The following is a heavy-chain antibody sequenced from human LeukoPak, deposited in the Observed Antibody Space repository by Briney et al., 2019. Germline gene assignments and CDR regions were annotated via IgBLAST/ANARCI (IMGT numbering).Heavy chain of an antibody. V-gene: IGHV4-61*01. CDR2: IYYSGST. CDR3: ATTDYYGSGSYDVRYDY. Sequence: SETLSLTCTVSGGSVSSGSYYWSWIRQPPGKGLEWIGYIYYSGSTNYNPSLKSRVTISVDTSKNQFSLKLSSVTAADTAVYYCATTDYYGSGSYDVRYDYWGQGTLVTVSS. D-gene: IGHD3-10*01. CDR1: GGSVSSGSYY. J-gene: IGHJ4*02.